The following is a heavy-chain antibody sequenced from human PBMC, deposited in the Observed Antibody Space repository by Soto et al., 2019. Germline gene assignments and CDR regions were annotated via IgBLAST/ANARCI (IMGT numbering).Heavy chain of an antibody. CDR2: IYYSGST. Sequence: QVQLQESGPGLVKPSQTLSLTCTVSGGSISSGGYYWSWIRQHPGKGLEWIGYIYYSGSTYYNPSLKSRVTISVDPSKNQFSLKLSSVTAADTAVYYCARSRSSSFDAFDIWGQGTMVTVSS. CDR3: ARSRSSSFDAFDI. J-gene: IGHJ3*02. V-gene: IGHV4-31*03. CDR1: GGSISSGGYY. D-gene: IGHD6-6*01.